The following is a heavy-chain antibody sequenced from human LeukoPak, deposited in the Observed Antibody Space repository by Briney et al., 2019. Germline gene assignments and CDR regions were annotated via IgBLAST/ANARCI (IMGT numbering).Heavy chain of an antibody. CDR3: AREVFKAFDY. CDR2: IYYSGST. V-gene: IGHV4-59*01. CDR1: GGSISSYY. J-gene: IGHJ4*02. Sequence: PSETLSLTCTVSGGSISSYYWSWIRQPPGKGLEWIGYIYYSGSTNYSPSLKSRVTISVDTSKNQFSLKLSSVTAADTAVYYCAREVFKAFDYWGQGTLVTVSS.